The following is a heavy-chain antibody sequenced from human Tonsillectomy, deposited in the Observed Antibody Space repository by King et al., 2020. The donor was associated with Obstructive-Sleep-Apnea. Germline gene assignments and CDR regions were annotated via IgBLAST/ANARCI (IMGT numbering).Heavy chain of an antibody. V-gene: IGHV3-49*03. J-gene: IGHJ4*02. CDR3: TIDLGNYGTSGYVGFY. Sequence: VQLVESGGGLVQPGRSLRLSCTASGFTSCDYAMSWFRQAPGKGLGWGGFIRRKVYGGTTEYAESVKGRFTISKDDSKSIAYLQMTSLKTEDTAFYYCTIDLGNYGTSGYVGFYWGQGTLVTVSS. CDR1: GFTSCDYA. CDR2: IRRKVYGGTT. D-gene: IGHD3-22*01.